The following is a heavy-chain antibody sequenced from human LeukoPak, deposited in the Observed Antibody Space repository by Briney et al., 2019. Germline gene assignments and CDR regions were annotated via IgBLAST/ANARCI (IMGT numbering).Heavy chain of an antibody. D-gene: IGHD3-22*01. Sequence: PGGSLRLSCAASGFTFSSYAMSWVRQAPGKGLEWVSAISGSGGSTYYADSVKGRFTISRDNSKNTLYLQMNSLRAEDTAVYYCAKNFPGEVVNYYYGMDVWGQGTTVTVSS. V-gene: IGHV3-23*01. CDR1: GFTFSSYA. J-gene: IGHJ6*02. CDR3: AKNFPGEVVNYYYGMDV. CDR2: ISGSGGST.